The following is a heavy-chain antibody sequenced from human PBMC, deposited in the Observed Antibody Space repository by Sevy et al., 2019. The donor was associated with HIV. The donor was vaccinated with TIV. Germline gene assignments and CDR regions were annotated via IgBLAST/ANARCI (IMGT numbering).Heavy chain of an antibody. CDR3: ARALDYYDSGGYFY. J-gene: IGHJ4*02. Sequence: GGSLRLSCVASGFIFSNYDMNWVRQAPGKGLEWVSSISSASSYIYYADSVKGRFTVSRDNAKDSLYLQMHSLRAVDTATYYCARALDYYDSGGYFYWGLGTLVTVSS. V-gene: IGHV3-21*01. CDR1: GFIFSNYD. CDR2: ISSASSYI. D-gene: IGHD3-22*01.